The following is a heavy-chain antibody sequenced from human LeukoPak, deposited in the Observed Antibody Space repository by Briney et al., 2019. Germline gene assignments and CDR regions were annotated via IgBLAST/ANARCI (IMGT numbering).Heavy chain of an antibody. CDR1: GFTLSSYW. Sequence: GGSLRLSCAASGFTLSSYWMHWVRQAPGKGLEWVSYISSSGSTIYYADSVKGRFTISRDNAKNSLYLQMNSLRAEDTAVYYCARESGSTIVGWGQGTLVTVSS. V-gene: IGHV3-48*04. CDR2: ISSSGSTI. CDR3: ARESGSTIVG. J-gene: IGHJ4*02. D-gene: IGHD1-26*01.